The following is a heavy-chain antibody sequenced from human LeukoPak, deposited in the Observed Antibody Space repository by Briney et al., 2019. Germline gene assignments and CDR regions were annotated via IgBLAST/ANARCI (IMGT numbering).Heavy chain of an antibody. V-gene: IGHV3-69-1*01. CDR3: VRGPFDI. CDR1: GFTFSAYA. Sequence: PGGSLMLSCEASGFTFSAYAMTWVRQAPGKGLEWVSSIGSDNKPHYSESVKGRFAISRDNAKNTLYMQMNSLRAEDTAVYYCVRGPFDIWGQGTMVTVSS. CDR2: IGSDNKP. J-gene: IGHJ3*02.